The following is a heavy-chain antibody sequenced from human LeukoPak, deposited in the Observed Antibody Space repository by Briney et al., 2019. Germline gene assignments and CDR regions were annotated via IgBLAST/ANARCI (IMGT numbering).Heavy chain of an antibody. J-gene: IGHJ4*02. D-gene: IGHD4-17*01. CDR3: ASKLTTGY. V-gene: IGHV3-66*01. Sequence: GGSLRLSCVVSGLTVSSNYMSWVRQAPGKGLEWVSVIYSGGTTNYADSVKGRFLVYRDNSKNTLYLQMNSLRAEDTAVYYCASKLTTGYWGQGALVTVSS. CDR1: GLTVSSNY. CDR2: IYSGGTT.